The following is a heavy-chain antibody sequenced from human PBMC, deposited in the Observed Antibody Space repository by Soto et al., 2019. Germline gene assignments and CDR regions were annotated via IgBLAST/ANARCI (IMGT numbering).Heavy chain of an antibody. J-gene: IGHJ5*02. CDR1: GFTFSSYA. D-gene: IGHD2-15*01. V-gene: IGHV3-23*01. CDR2: ISGSGGST. CDR3: AKDTTGVVAAPADWFDP. Sequence: GGSLRLSCAASGFTFSSYAMSWVRQAPGKGLEWVSAISGSGGSTYYADSVKGRFTISRDNSKNTLYLQMNSLRAEDTAVYYCAKDTTGVVAAPADWFDPWGQGTLVTVSS.